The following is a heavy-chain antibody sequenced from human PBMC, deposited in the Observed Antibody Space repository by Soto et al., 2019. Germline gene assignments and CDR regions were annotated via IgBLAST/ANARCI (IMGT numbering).Heavy chain of an antibody. Sequence: KPSETLSLTCTVSGDSITTTNSYWGWIRQPPGKGLEWIGSIYYTGNTFDNPSLKSRVTMSIDTPKNQFSLKLRSVTAEDTALYFCARHLRRVAIFGEDQWWWFDPWGQGALVTVSS. V-gene: IGHV4-39*01. CDR3: ARHLRRVAIFGEDQWWWFDP. D-gene: IGHD3-3*01. J-gene: IGHJ5*02. CDR2: IYYTGNT. CDR1: GDSITTTNSY.